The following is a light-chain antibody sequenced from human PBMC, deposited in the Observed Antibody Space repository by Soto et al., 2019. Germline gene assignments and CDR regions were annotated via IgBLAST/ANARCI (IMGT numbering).Light chain of an antibody. CDR3: CSHAGSKNYYL. Sequence: QSVLTQPRSVSGSPGQSVTISCTGSSSDVGGYNYVSWYQQHPGKVPKLLIYEVTKRPSGVPDRFSGSKSGNTASLTVSGLQADDEADYYCCSHAGSKNYYLFGPGTKVTVL. V-gene: IGLV2-11*01. J-gene: IGLJ1*01. CDR2: EVT. CDR1: SSDVGGYNY.